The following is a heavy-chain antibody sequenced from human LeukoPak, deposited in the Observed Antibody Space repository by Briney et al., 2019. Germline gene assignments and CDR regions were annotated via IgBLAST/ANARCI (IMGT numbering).Heavy chain of an antibody. J-gene: IGHJ4*02. D-gene: IGHD2-15*01. Sequence: RAGGSLRLSCAASGFTFSSYAMSWVRQAPGKGLEWVSAISGSGGSTYYADSVKGRFTISRDNSKNTLCLQMNSLRAEDTAVYYCAILNIVVVVAATPFDYWGQGTLVTVSS. CDR2: ISGSGGST. CDR1: GFTFSSYA. V-gene: IGHV3-23*01. CDR3: AILNIVVVVAATPFDY.